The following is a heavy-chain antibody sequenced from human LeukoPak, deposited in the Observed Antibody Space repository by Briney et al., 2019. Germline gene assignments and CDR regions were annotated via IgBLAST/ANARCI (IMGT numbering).Heavy chain of an antibody. CDR3: ARPWSGSNNWFDP. CDR1: GGSISSNSYY. Sequence: SETLSLTCTVSGGSISSNSYYWGWIRQPPGKGLEWIGSIYYSGSTYYNPSLKSRVTISVDRSKNQFSLKLSSVTAADTAVYYCARPWSGSNNWFDPWGQGTLVTVSS. J-gene: IGHJ5*02. V-gene: IGHV4-39*01. D-gene: IGHD3-3*01. CDR2: IYYSGST.